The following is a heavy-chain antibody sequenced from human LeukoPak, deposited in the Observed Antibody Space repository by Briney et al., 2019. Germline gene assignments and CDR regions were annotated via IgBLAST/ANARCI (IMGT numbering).Heavy chain of an antibody. V-gene: IGHV3-33*01. J-gene: IGHJ3*02. Sequence: PGRSLRLSCAASGFTFSSYGMHWVRQAPGKGLEWVAVIWYDGSNKYYADSVKGRFTISRDNAKNSLYLQMNSLRAEDTAVYYCAREDYSSSPNAFDIWGQGTMVTVSS. CDR1: GFTFSSYG. CDR2: IWYDGSNK. D-gene: IGHD6-6*01. CDR3: AREDYSSSPNAFDI.